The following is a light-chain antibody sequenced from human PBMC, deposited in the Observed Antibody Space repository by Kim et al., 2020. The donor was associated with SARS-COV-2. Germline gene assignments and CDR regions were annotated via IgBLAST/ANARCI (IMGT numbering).Light chain of an antibody. J-gene: IGLJ2*01. Sequence: VALGQTARVTCGGNTLGSKHVHWYQQKPGQAPGLVIYRDGDRPSGIPERFSGSNSGNTATLTFSRAQAGDEADYYCQVWDSSPVIFGGGTQLTVL. V-gene: IGLV3-9*01. CDR3: QVWDSSPVI. CDR1: TLGSKH. CDR2: RDG.